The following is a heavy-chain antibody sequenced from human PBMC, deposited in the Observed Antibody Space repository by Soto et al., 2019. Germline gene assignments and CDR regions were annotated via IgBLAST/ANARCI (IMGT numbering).Heavy chain of an antibody. Sequence: GASVKVSCKASGYTFTSYAIHWVRQAPGQGLEWMGIINPSGGSTTYAQKFQGRVTMTRGTSTSTVYMELSSLRSEDTAVYYCARDDIAVAGTGYYYYGLDVWGQGTTVTVSS. J-gene: IGHJ6*02. CDR3: ARDDIAVAGTGYYYYGLDV. CDR2: INPSGGST. V-gene: IGHV1-46*01. CDR1: GYTFTSYA. D-gene: IGHD6-19*01.